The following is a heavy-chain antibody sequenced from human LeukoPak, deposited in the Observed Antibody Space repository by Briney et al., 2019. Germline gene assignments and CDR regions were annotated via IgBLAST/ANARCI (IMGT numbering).Heavy chain of an antibody. CDR2: IYYSGGT. CDR1: GGSISSGVY. CDR3: AANYGLGYYFDY. V-gene: IGHV4-30-4*01. D-gene: IGHD3-10*01. Sequence: PSETLSLTCTVSGGSISSGVYWTWIRQPPGKGLEWIGYIYYSGGTYYNPSLESRVTISVDTSKNQFSLKLGSVTAADTAVYYCAANYGLGYYFDYWGQGTLVTVSS. J-gene: IGHJ4*02.